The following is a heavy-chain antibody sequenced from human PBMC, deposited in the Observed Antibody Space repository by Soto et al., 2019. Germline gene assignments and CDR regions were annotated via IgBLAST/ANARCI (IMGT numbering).Heavy chain of an antibody. Sequence: EVQLVESGGGLVQPGGSLRLSCVASGFTFSDYWMHWVRQAPGKGLVWVSRIKFDGSITSHADSVKGRLTISRDNARYALQLELYMLSGAERGIYYYERGLRTYSGVHVWAQGTTVTVSS. J-gene: IGHJ6*02. CDR3: ERGLRTYSGVHV. V-gene: IGHV3-74*01. CDR1: GFTFSDYW. CDR2: IKFDGSIT. D-gene: IGHD4-17*01.